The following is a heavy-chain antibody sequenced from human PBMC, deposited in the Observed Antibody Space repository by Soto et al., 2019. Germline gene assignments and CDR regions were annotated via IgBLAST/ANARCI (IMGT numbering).Heavy chain of an antibody. V-gene: IGHV4-39*01. J-gene: IGHJ6*02. CDR2: IYYSGST. CDR1: GGSISSSSYY. CDR3: ARHTWFGEYKYYYYYYGMDV. Sequence: QLQLQESGPGLVKPSETLSLTCTVSGGSISSSSYYWGWIRQPPGKGLEWIGSIYYSGSTYYNPSLKSRVTISVDTSKNQFSLKLSSVTAADTAVYYCARHTWFGEYKYYYYYYGMDVWGQGTTVTVSS. D-gene: IGHD3-10*01.